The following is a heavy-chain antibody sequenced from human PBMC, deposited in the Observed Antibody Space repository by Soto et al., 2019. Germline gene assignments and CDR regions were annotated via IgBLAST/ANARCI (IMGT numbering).Heavy chain of an antibody. D-gene: IGHD3-16*01. CDR3: ARDLRGPRGSLWFDP. V-gene: IGHV4-31*03. J-gene: IGHJ5*02. CDR1: GGSISSGGYY. CDR2: IYYSGST. Sequence: QVQLQESGPGLVKPSQTLSLTCTVSGGSISSGGYYWSWIRQHPGKGLEWIGYIYYSGSTYYNPSIKSRVTISVDTTKNPFSPKLSSVTAAGTAVYYGARDLRGPRGSLWFDPWGQGTLVTVSS.